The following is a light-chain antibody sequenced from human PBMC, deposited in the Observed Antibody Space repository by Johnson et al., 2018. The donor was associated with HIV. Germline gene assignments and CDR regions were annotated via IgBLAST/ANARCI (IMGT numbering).Light chain of an antibody. Sequence: VLTQPPSVSAAPGQKVTISCSGSSSNVGSSFVSWYRQVPGTAPKLLIYDNNKRPSGIPGRFSGSKSGPSATLGITGLQTGDEADYYCGTWDGSLSAGAVFGTGTKVTVL. CDR2: DNN. CDR3: GTWDGSLSAGAV. CDR1: SSNVGSSF. V-gene: IGLV1-51*01. J-gene: IGLJ1*01.